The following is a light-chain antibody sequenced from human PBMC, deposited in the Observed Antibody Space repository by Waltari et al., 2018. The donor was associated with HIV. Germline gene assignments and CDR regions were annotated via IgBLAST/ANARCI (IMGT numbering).Light chain of an antibody. CDR1: QSVSSN. CDR3: QQYNNWPQT. V-gene: IGKV3-15*01. Sequence: IVITQSPATLSVSPCERATLSCRASQSVSSNLAWYQQKPGQAPRLLIHGASTRATGIPARFSGSGSGTEFTLTISSLQSEDFAVYYCQQYNNWPQTFGQGTKVEIK. CDR2: GAS. J-gene: IGKJ1*01.